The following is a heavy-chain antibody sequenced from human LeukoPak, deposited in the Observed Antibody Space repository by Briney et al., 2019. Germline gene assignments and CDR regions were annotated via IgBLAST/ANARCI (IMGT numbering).Heavy chain of an antibody. CDR3: ARADDSSGSLDY. D-gene: IGHD3-22*01. V-gene: IGHV1-2*02. CDR2: INPNSGGT. Sequence: ASVKVSCKASGYTFTGYYMHWVRQAPGQGLEWMGWINPNSGGTNYAQKFQGRVTMTRDTSTSTVYMELSSLRSEDTAVYYCARADDSSGSLDYWGQGTLVTVSS. J-gene: IGHJ4*02. CDR1: GYTFTGYY.